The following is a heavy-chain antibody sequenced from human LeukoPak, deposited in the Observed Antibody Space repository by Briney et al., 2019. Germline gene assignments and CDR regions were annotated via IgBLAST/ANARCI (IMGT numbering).Heavy chain of an antibody. Sequence: GGSLRLSCAASGFTLSNFAMHWVRQATGKGLEWVSAIGTAGDTFYPGSGKSRFTISRENAKNSLYLQMNNLRAEDTAVYYCARQMTPHGNFDYWGQGTLVTVSS. J-gene: IGHJ4*02. D-gene: IGHD1-26*01. CDR2: IGTAGDT. CDR3: ARQMTPHGNFDY. V-gene: IGHV3-13*01. CDR1: GFTLSNFA.